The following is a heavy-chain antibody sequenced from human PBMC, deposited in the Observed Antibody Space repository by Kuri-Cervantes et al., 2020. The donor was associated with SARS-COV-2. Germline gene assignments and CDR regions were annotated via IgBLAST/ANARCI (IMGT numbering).Heavy chain of an antibody. CDR1: GFTFSSYW. J-gene: IGHJ4*02. Sequence: GGSLRLSCAASGFTFSSYWMSWVRQAPGKGLEWVANIKQDGSEKYYVDSVKGRFTISRDNAKNSLYLQMNSLRAEDTAVYYCARAARNYYDSSGHIDYWGQGTLVTVSS. V-gene: IGHV3-7*03. CDR2: IKQDGSEK. D-gene: IGHD3-22*01. CDR3: ARAARNYYDSSGHIDY.